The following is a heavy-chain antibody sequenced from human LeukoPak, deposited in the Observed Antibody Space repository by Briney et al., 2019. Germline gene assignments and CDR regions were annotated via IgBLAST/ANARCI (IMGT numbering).Heavy chain of an antibody. CDR3: ARSLHPYYYDSSFFDY. V-gene: IGHV3-30*04. Sequence: SCKASGYTFTSYAMHWVRQAPGKGLEWVAVISYDGSNKYYADSVKGRFTISRDNSKNTLYLQMNSLRAEDTAVYYCARSLHPYYYDSSFFDYWGQGTLVTVSS. CDR1: GYTFTSYA. CDR2: ISYDGSNK. D-gene: IGHD3-22*01. J-gene: IGHJ4*02.